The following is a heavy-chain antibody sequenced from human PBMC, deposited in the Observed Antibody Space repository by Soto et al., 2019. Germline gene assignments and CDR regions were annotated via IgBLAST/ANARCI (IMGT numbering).Heavy chain of an antibody. D-gene: IGHD5-12*01. J-gene: IGHJ4*02. CDR2: TRDKANRYTT. Sequence: EVQLVESGGGLVQPGGSLRLSCAVSGFLFSDHHMDWVRQAPGKGLEWVGRTRDKANRYTTEYAASVKGRFTISRDDSRNSLYLQMNSLKTEDTAVHYCASFNLGYSDYGRDYWGQGTLVTVSS. CDR3: ASFNLGYSDYGRDY. CDR1: GFLFSDHH. V-gene: IGHV3-72*01.